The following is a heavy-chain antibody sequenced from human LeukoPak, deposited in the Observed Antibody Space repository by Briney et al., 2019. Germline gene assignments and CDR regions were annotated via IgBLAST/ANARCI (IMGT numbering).Heavy chain of an antibody. CDR2: MDPSGSQK. D-gene: IGHD1-1*01. V-gene: IGHV3-7*01. J-gene: IGHJ4*02. CDR1: GFTFNRSW. Sequence: GGSLRLSCAASGFTFNRSWMIWVRQAPGKGLEWVANMDPSGSQKRYVDSVKGRFIISKDNPGASLYLDMYSLRAEDTAIYYCAIWTSGNYWGQGTLVTVSS. CDR3: AIWTSGNY.